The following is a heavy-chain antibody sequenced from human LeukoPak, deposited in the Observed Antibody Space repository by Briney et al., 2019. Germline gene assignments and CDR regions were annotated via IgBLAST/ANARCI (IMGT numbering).Heavy chain of an antibody. CDR3: ARAHSSGWPHMFDP. CDR1: GGSISSYS. Sequence: SETLSLTCTVSGGSISSYSWTWIRQPPGKGLEWIGNIYYSGSTNYNPSLKSRVTISIDTSKNQFSLKVSSVTAADTAVYYCARAHSSGWPHMFDPWGQGTLVTVPS. CDR2: IYYSGST. D-gene: IGHD6-19*01. V-gene: IGHV4-59*01. J-gene: IGHJ5*02.